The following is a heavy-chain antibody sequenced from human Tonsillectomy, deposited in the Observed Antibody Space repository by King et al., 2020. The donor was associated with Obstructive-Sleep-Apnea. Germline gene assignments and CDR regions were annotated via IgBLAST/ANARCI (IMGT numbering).Heavy chain of an antibody. D-gene: IGHD6-13*01. CDR2: ISASSSYI. V-gene: IGHV3-21*01. J-gene: IGHJ4*02. CDR1: GFTFRTYS. CDR3: ASPLFSVSAARGY. Sequence: QLVQSGGGLVKPGGSLRLSCAASGFTFRTYSMNWVRQAPGKGLEWVSSISASSSYIYYADSVKGRFTISRDNAKDSLYLQMNSLRAEDTAVYYCASPLFSVSAARGYWGQGTLVTVSS.